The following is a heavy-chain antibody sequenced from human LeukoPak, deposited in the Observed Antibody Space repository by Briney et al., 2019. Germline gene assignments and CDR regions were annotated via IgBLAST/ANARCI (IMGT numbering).Heavy chain of an antibody. Sequence: ASVKVSCKASGYTFTGYYMHWVRQAPGQGLEWMGWINPNSGGTNYAQKFQGRVTMTRDTSISTAYMELSRLRSDDTAVYYCARDWGARKCSGGSCYYAAFDYWGQGTLVTVSS. D-gene: IGHD2-15*01. V-gene: IGHV1-2*02. J-gene: IGHJ4*02. CDR2: INPNSGGT. CDR3: ARDWGARKCSGGSCYYAAFDY. CDR1: GYTFTGYY.